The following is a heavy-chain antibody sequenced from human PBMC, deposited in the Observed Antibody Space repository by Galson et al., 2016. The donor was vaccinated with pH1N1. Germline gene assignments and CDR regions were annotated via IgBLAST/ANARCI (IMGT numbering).Heavy chain of an antibody. CDR2: ISPIFDMA. Sequence: SVKVSCKASGGTFSSYGVSWVRQAPGQGLEWMGGISPIFDMANYAPRFQGRVTITADTSTNTAYMKLSSLRSDDTAVYFCATKFKDLVFVPAAERQTHYNYGMDVWGHGTRLSVSS. V-gene: IGHV1-69*10. J-gene: IGHJ6*02. D-gene: IGHD2-2*01. CDR1: GGTFSSYG. CDR3: ATKFKDLVFVPAAERQTHYNYGMDV.